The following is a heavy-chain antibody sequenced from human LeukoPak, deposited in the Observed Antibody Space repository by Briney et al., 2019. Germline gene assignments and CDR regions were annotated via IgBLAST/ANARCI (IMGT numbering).Heavy chain of an antibody. Sequence: PGGSLRLSCAASGFTFSKYAFHWVRQAPGKGLEWVSTVSTSGGSTYYADSVKGRFTISRDNSKNTQYLQMNSLRAEDTAIYYCLGYCSGGRCYSGGHWGQGTLVTVSS. V-gene: IGHV3-23*01. CDR2: VSTSGGST. J-gene: IGHJ4*02. CDR1: GFTFSKYA. D-gene: IGHD2-15*01. CDR3: LGYCSGGRCYSGGH.